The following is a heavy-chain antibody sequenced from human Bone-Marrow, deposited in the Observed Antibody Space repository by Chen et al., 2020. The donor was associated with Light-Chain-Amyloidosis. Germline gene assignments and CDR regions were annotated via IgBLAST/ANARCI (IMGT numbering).Heavy chain of an antibody. V-gene: IGHV4-34*01. J-gene: IGHJ4*02. CDR3: ARGMSSLYCSGGSCLPMGLGLDY. D-gene: IGHD2-15*01. CDR1: GGSFSGYY. CDR2: IHRSGST. Sequence: QVQLQQWGAGLLKPSETLSLTCEVQGGSFSGYYWSWVRQSPGKGLEWIGEIHRSGSTSYNPSLKGRVTISLETSKNHFSLELTSVTAADTAVYFCARGMSSLYCSGGSCLPMGLGLDYWGQGTQVTVSS.